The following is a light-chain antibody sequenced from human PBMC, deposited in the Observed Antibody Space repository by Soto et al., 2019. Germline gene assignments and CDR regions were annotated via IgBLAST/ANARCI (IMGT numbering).Light chain of an antibody. V-gene: IGKV3-20*01. CDR1: QSVNKNY. CDR2: GAS. J-gene: IGKJ1*01. CDR3: HQYGSSPWT. Sequence: EIVLTQSPGTLSLSPGERATLSCRASQSVNKNYLAWYQQKPGQAPRLLIYGASTRATGIPDRFSGSGSGTDFTLTISRLEPEDFAGYYCHQYGSSPWTFGRGAKVEIK.